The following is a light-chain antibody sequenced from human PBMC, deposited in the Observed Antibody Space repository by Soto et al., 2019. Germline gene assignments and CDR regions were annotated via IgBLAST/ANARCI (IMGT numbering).Light chain of an antibody. CDR1: ALPKKY. CDR2: EDS. Sequence: SYELTQPPSVSVSPGQTARITCSGDALPKKYAYWYQQKSGQAPVLVIYEDSKRPSGIPERFSGSSSGTMATVTISGAQVEDEADYYCYSTDSSGNHRVFGGGTKVTVL. CDR3: YSTDSSGNHRV. V-gene: IGLV3-10*01. J-gene: IGLJ3*02.